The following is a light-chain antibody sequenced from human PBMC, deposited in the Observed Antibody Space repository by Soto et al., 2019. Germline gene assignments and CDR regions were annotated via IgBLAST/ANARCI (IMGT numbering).Light chain of an antibody. CDR1: QSISSW. J-gene: IGKJ1*01. CDR2: DAS. V-gene: IGKV1-5*01. Sequence: DIQMTQSPSTLSASVGDRVTITCRASQSISSWLAWYQQKPGKAPKLLIYDASSLESGVPSRFSGRGSGTEFTLTISSLQPDDFATYYCQQYNSYPWTFGKGNKVEIK. CDR3: QQYNSYPWT.